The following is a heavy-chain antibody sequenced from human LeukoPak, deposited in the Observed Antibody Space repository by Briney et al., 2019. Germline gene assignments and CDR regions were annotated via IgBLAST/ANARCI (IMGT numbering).Heavy chain of an antibody. V-gene: IGHV3-30*01. J-gene: IGHJ5*02. D-gene: IGHD2-2*03. Sequence: PGRSLRLSCAASGFTFSSSAMHWVRQAPGKGLEWVAVISYDGSDKYHADSVKGRFTISRDNSKNTLYLQMNSLRAEDTAVYYCARDGYRSNTNCYSWFDVWGQGTLVTVSS. CDR3: ARDGYRSNTNCYSWFDV. CDR1: GFTFSSSA. CDR2: ISYDGSDK.